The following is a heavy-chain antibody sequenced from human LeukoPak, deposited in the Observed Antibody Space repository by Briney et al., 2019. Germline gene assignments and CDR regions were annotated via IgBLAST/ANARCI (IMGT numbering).Heavy chain of an antibody. Sequence: SETLSLTCTVSGGSISSGRYYWSWIRQHPGKGLEGIGYIYYSGSTYYNPSLKSRLTISVDTSKNQFSLKLSSVTAADTAVYYCARDHNDFWSGYYGMDVWGQGTTVTVYS. V-gene: IGHV4-31*03. CDR2: IYYSGST. J-gene: IGHJ6*02. D-gene: IGHD3-3*01. CDR3: ARDHNDFWSGYYGMDV. CDR1: GGSISSGRYY.